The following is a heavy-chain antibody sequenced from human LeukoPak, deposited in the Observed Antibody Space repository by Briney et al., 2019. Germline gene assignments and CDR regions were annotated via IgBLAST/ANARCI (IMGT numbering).Heavy chain of an antibody. J-gene: IGHJ3*02. CDR3: ARCLGSGSYLFDAFDI. CDR1: GFIFSDYV. CDR2: ITASGDRT. V-gene: IGHV3-21*01. D-gene: IGHD1-26*01. Sequence: GGSLRLSCAASGFIFSDYVMIWVRQAPGKGLEWVSGITASGDRTYYADSVKGRFTVSRDNAKNSLYLQMNSLRAGDTAVYYCARCLGSGSYLFDAFDIWGPGTMVTVSS.